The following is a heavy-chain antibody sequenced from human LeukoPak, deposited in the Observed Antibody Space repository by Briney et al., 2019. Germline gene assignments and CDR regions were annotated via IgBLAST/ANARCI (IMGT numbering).Heavy chain of an antibody. J-gene: IGHJ6*02. CDR3: ATYTHWVAGDV. CDR1: AFTVSDSW. D-gene: IGHD3-16*01. V-gene: IGHV3-7*01. CDR2: MKQDGREK. Sequence: GASLSPACGVSAFTVSDSWMSSVSQPGGKWLGWVANMKQDGREKNYVDSVKGRLTISRDNARNSLYLQMSSLRAEDTAVYYCATYTHWVAGDVWGQGTTVTVSS.